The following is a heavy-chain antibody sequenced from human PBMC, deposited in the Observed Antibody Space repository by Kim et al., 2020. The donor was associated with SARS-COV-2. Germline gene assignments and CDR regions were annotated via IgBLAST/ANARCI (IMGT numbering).Heavy chain of an antibody. Sequence: GYADPVQGRFTISRDNAKNSLYLQMNSLRAEDTALYYCARDRYSSGPFDYWGQGTLVTVSS. D-gene: IGHD6-19*01. V-gene: IGHV3-20*03. J-gene: IGHJ4*02. CDR3: ARDRYSSGPFDY.